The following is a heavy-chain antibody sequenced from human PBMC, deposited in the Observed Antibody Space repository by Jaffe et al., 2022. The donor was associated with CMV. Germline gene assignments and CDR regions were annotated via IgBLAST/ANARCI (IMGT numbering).Heavy chain of an antibody. V-gene: IGHV3-21*01. Sequence: EVQLVESGGGLVKPGGSLRLSCAASGFTFSSYSMNWVRQAPGKGLEWVSSISSSSSYIYYADSVKGRFTISRDNAKNSLYLQMNSLRAEDTAVYYCARGVGGVLDAFDIWGQGTMVTVSS. J-gene: IGHJ3*02. D-gene: IGHD3-16*01. CDR1: GFTFSSYS. CDR2: ISSSSSYI. CDR3: ARGVGGVLDAFDI.